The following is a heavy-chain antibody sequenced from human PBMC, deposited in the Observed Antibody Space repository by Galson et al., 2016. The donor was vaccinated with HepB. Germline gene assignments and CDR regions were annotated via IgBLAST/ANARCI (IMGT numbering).Heavy chain of an antibody. V-gene: IGHV1-18*01. Sequence: SVKVSCKASGYTFTNFGISWVRQAPGQGLERMGWISADTGDRNYAQKFQGRVTLTTDTSTSTAYLELRSLRSGDTAVYYCVRDDSNDSWGSFRPFWFWGQGTLVTVSS. J-gene: IGHJ4*02. D-gene: IGHD3-16*02. CDR1: GYTFTNFG. CDR2: ISADTGDR. CDR3: VRDDSNDSWGSFRPFWF.